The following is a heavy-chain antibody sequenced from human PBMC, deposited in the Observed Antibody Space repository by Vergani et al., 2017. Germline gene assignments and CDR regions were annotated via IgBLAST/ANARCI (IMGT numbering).Heavy chain of an antibody. D-gene: IGHD2-2*01. Sequence: EVQLVESGGGLVQPGGSLRLSCAASGFTFSSYSMNWVRQAPGKGREWVSYISSCSSTIYYADSVKGRFTIYRDNAKNSLYLQMKSLRAEDTAVYYCARGCSSTSCYYYYYGMDVWGQGTTVTVSS. CDR1: GFTFSSYS. J-gene: IGHJ6*02. V-gene: IGHV3-48*01. CDR2: ISSCSSTI. CDR3: ARGCSSTSCYYYYYGMDV.